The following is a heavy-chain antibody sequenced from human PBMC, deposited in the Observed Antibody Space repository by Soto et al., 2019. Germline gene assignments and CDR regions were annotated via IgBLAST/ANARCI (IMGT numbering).Heavy chain of an antibody. CDR1: GYSFTSYW. Sequence: GESLKISCKGSGYSFTSYWISWVRQMPGKGLEWMGRIDPSDSYTNYSPSFQGHVTISADKSISTAYLQWSSLKASDTAVYYCAREPRLLIWFGELHDWGRGTLVTVSS. CDR3: AREPRLLIWFGELHD. J-gene: IGHJ4*02. CDR2: IDPSDSYT. V-gene: IGHV5-10-1*01. D-gene: IGHD3-10*01.